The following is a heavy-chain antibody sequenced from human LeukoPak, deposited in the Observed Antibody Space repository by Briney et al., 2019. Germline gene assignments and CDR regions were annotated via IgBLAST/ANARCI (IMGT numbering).Heavy chain of an antibody. Sequence: HGAALKISCKGSGSSFTSYWIGWVREMPGKGLEWMGIIYPGDYDTRYSPSFQGQVTISADKSISTAYLQWSSLKASDTAMYYCAMTFSGSYYGPTNNWFDPWGQGTLVTVSS. V-gene: IGHV5-51*01. J-gene: IGHJ5*02. D-gene: IGHD1-26*01. CDR1: GSSFTSYW. CDR2: IYPGDYDT. CDR3: AMTFSGSYYGPTNNWFDP.